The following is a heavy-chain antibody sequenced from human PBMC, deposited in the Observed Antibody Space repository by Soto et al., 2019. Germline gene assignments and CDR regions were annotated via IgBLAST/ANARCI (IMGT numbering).Heavy chain of an antibody. Sequence: PSETLSLTCTVSGASITSYYWSWIRQPPGKGLEWLGYIYYTGSTTYSPSLKSRVTISLDTSKNQFSLKLSSVTAADTALYYCARHAYGSGFYYGMDVWGQGTTVTVSS. CDR1: GASITSYY. CDR2: IYYTGST. CDR3: ARHAYGSGFYYGMDV. V-gene: IGHV4-59*08. D-gene: IGHD3-10*01. J-gene: IGHJ6*02.